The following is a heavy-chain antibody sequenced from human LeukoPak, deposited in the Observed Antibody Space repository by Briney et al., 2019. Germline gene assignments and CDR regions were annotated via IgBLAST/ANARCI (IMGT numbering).Heavy chain of an antibody. V-gene: IGHV3-23*01. J-gene: IGHJ4*02. D-gene: IGHD1-26*01. CDR3: AKGASGNSMWYFDY. Sequence: GGSLRLSCAAPGFTFSSYAMSWGRQAPGERLERVSAICGSGGGAYYADSVKGRFSISRDNSKNTLDLQMNSLRAEDTAVYYCAKGASGNSMWYFDYWGQGTLVTVSS. CDR2: ICGSGGGA. CDR1: GFTFSSYA.